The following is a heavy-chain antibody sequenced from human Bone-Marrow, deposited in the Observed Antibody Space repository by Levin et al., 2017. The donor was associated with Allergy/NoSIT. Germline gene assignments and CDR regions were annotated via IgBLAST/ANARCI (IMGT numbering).Heavy chain of an antibody. D-gene: IGHD3-22*01. V-gene: IGHV3-23*01. CDR1: GFTFSNYG. Sequence: GESLKISCAASGFTFSNYGMSWVRQAPGKGLEWVSSVVNTGGTTFYADSVKGRFTISRDNSKNTLYLQMNSLRVEDTAVYYCAKRDTSGSYFFDYWGQGTLVTVSS. J-gene: IGHJ4*02. CDR2: VVNTGGTT. CDR3: AKRDTSGSYFFDY.